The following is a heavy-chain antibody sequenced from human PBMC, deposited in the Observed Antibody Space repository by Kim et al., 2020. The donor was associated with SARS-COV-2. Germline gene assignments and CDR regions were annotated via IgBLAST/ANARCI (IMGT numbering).Heavy chain of an antibody. Sequence: PGGSLRLSCAASGFSFSNYAMSWVRQAPGKGLEWVSVISGSGFSTYYADSVKGRFTISRDNSKSTVYLQMNSLRVEDTAIYYCAKSIGYSSDWFDSPYFDYWGQGTLATVSS. CDR3: AKSIGYSSDWFDSPYFDY. CDR2: ISGSGFST. D-gene: IGHD2-15*01. CDR1: GFSFSNYA. J-gene: IGHJ4*02. V-gene: IGHV3-23*01.